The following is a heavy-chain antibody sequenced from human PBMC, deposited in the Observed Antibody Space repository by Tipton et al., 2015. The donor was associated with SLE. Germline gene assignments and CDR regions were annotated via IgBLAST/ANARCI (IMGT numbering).Heavy chain of an antibody. CDR2: ISAYNGNT. V-gene: IGHV1-18*04. J-gene: IGHJ4*02. CDR1: GYTFTNYY. D-gene: IGHD3-3*01. CDR3: ARVRDDCWSGPFDY. Sequence: LVQSGAEVKSPGASANISCKAAGYTFTNYYIHWVRQAPGQGLEWMGWISAYNGNTNYAQKLQGRVTMTTDTSTSTAYMELRSLRSDDTAVYYCARVRDDCWSGPFDYWGQGTLATVSS.